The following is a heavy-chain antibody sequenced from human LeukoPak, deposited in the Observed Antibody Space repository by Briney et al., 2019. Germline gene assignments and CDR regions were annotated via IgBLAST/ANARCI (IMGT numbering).Heavy chain of an antibody. J-gene: IGHJ4*02. CDR3: ARGRKSAYYYDSSSYALGY. CDR1: GGSFSGYY. Sequence: SETLSLTCAVYGGSFSGYYWSWIRQPPGKGLEWIGEINHSGSTNYNPSLKSRVTISVDTSKNQFSLKLSSVTAADTAVYYCARGRKSAYYYDSSSYALGYWGQGTLVTVSS. V-gene: IGHV4-34*01. CDR2: INHSGST. D-gene: IGHD3-22*01.